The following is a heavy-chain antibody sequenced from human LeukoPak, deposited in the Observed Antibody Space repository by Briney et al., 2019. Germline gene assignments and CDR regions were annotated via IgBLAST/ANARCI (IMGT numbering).Heavy chain of an antibody. CDR3: ARTDIYYPYDTFDI. Sequence: SETLSLTCTVSGGSISSTSYYWVWIRQPPGKGLEWIGNIYFGGSTYYNPSLKSRVTISIDSSKKHFSLKLSSVTAADTAVYYCARTDIYYPYDTFDIWGQGTMVTVSS. CDR1: GGSISSTSYY. J-gene: IGHJ3*02. CDR2: IYFGGST. D-gene: IGHD1-26*01. V-gene: IGHV4-39*07.